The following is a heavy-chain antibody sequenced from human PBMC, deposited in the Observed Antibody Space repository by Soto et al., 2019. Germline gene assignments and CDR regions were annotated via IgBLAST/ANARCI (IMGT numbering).Heavy chain of an antibody. D-gene: IGHD4-4*01. J-gene: IGHJ4*02. Sequence: PVGSLRLSFAASGFAVTNSYLSWVRQPPGKGLEWVSIIYSDGTTHYADSVRGLFTISRDHFKNTLYLQMNGLSADDTAVYFCARAPTITTNFDRWRQGTRVTVSS. CDR3: ARAPTITTNFDR. CDR2: IYSDGTT. V-gene: IGHV3-53*01. CDR1: GFAVTNSY.